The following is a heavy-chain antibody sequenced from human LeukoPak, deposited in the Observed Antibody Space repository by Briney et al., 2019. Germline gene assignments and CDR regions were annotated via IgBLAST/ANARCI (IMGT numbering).Heavy chain of an antibody. Sequence: PGGSLRLSCAASGFTFSSYGMHWVRQAPGKGLEWVAVISYDGSNKYYADSVKGRFTISRDNSKNTLYLQMNSLRAEDTAAYYCAKEMAALDYWGQGTLVTVSS. CDR1: GFTFSSYG. D-gene: IGHD6-6*01. CDR3: AKEMAALDY. V-gene: IGHV3-30*18. CDR2: ISYDGSNK. J-gene: IGHJ4*02.